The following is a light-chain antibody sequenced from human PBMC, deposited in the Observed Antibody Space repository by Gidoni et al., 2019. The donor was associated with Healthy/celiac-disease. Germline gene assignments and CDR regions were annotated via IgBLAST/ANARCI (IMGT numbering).Light chain of an antibody. CDR3: SSYTSSPWVV. CDR1: SSDVGGYNY. V-gene: IGLV2-14*03. CDR2: DVS. Sequence: QSALTQPASVSGSPGQSITISCTGTSSDVGGYNYVSWYQQHPGKAPKLMIYDVSNRPSGVSNRFSGSKSGNTASLTISGLQAEDEADYYCSSYTSSPWVVFGGGTKLTVI. J-gene: IGLJ2*01.